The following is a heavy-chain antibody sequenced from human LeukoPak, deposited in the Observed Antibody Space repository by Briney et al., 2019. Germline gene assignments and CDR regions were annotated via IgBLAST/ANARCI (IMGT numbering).Heavy chain of an antibody. CDR3: AGDEVLRFLDYFDY. CDR2: IKQDGSEK. J-gene: IGHJ4*02. CDR1: GFTFSSYW. V-gene: IGHV3-7*01. D-gene: IGHD3-3*01. Sequence: GGSLRLSCAASGFTFSSYWMSWVRQAPGKGLEWVANIKQDGSEKYYVDSVKGRFTISRDNAKNSLYLQMNSLRAEDTAVYYCAGDEVLRFLDYFDYWGQGTLVTVSS.